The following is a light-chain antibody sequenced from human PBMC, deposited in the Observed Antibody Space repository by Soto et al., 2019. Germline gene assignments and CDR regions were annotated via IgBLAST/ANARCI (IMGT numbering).Light chain of an antibody. CDR3: QLYGTSRA. J-gene: IGKJ1*01. V-gene: IGKV3D-20*01. Sequence: EIVLTQSPATLSLSPGERATLSCRASQSVSSYLAWYQQKPGLAPRLLIYDASNRATGIPARFSGSGSGTDFTLTISRLEQEDFAMYYCQLYGTSRAFGQGTKV. CDR2: DAS. CDR1: QSVSSY.